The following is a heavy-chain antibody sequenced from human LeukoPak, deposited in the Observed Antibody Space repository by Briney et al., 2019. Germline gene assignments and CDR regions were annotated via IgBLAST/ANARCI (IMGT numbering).Heavy chain of an antibody. V-gene: IGHV4-4*07. Sequence: SETLSLTCTVSGGSIRSYYWSWIRQPAGKGLEWIGRIYTSGSTNYNSSLKSRVTMSVDTSQNQFSLKLSSVTASDTAVYYCARTTEGGYTYNYFYYYYMDVWGKGTTVTISS. CDR2: IYTSGST. CDR3: ARTTEGGYTYNYFYYYYMDV. D-gene: IGHD5-18*01. J-gene: IGHJ6*03. CDR1: GGSIRSYY.